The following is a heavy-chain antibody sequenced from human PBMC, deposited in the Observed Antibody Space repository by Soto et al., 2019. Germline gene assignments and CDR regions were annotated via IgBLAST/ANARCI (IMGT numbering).Heavy chain of an antibody. Sequence: PGGSLRLSCPVSVFTFSTYAMSWVRQAPGERLEWVSSIGSRTTYRYYADSVQGRFTISRDNAKSSLYLQMYSLRADETTVYYCAGKTAYISGQKSSDSWGLGTLVTSPQ. CDR1: VFTFSTYA. J-gene: IGHJ4*02. V-gene: IGHV3-21*06. CDR2: IGSRTTYR. D-gene: IGHD6-19*01. CDR3: AGKTAYISGQKSSDS.